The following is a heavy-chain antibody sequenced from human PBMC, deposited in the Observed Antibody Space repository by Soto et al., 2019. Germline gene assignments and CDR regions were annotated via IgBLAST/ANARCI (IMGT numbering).Heavy chain of an antibody. CDR2: ISRDGSHK. Sequence: LRLSCAASGFSFRNYAIHWVRQAPGKGLEWVAVISRDGSHKYYLDSVKGRFTISRDNSKDTVNLLMNSLRDDDSAMYYCARSRNSAVADSFDFWGQGTLVTVSS. J-gene: IGHJ4*02. CDR1: GFSFRNYA. D-gene: IGHD1-26*01. CDR3: ARSRNSAVADSFDF. V-gene: IGHV3-30*04.